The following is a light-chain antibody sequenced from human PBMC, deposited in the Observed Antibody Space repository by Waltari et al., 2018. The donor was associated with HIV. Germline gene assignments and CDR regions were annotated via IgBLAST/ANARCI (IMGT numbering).Light chain of an antibody. Sequence: QSVLTQPPSASGTPGQRVTISCSGSSSNIGSKYVYWYQKLPGSAPKLLIYRNNQRPSGVPDRFSGSKSGTSASLAISGLRSEDEADYFCAAWDDSRKVFGGGTKLTVL. V-gene: IGLV1-47*01. CDR3: AAWDDSRKV. CDR2: RNN. J-gene: IGLJ3*02. CDR1: SSNIGSKY.